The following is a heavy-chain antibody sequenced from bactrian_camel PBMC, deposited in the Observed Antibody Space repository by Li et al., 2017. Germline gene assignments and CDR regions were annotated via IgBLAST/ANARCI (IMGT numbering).Heavy chain of an antibody. CDR1: ADIYSIDC. CDR3: ASQPRGYDCYFRRSPADYDL. V-gene: IGHV3S53*01. J-gene: IGHJ6*01. CDR2: IYSGGQ. Sequence: HVQLVESGGGSVQAGGSLRLSCVGSADIYSIDCMGWFRQSPGKEREGVARIYSGGQVYADSVKGRFTISQDDAKNTVYLQMDSLNPEDTAMYYCASQPRGYDCYFRRSPADYDLWGQGPRSPSP. D-gene: IGHD3*01.